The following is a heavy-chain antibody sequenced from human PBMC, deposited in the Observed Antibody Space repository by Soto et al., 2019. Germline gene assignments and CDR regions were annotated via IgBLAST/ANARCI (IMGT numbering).Heavy chain of an antibody. CDR1: GFTFSSYA. D-gene: IGHD6-19*01. J-gene: IGHJ5*02. V-gene: IGHV3-30-3*01. Sequence: QVQLVESGGGVVQPGRSLRLSCAASGFTFSSYAMHWVCQAPGKGLEWVAVISYDGSNKYYADSVKGRFTISRDNSKNTLYLQMNSLRAEDTAVYYCARGGVSGWYVNWFDPWGQGTLVTVSS. CDR2: ISYDGSNK. CDR3: ARGGVSGWYVNWFDP.